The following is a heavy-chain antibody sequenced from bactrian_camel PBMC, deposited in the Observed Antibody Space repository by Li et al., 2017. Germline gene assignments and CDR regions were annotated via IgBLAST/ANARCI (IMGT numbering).Heavy chain of an antibody. CDR1: GYTSIQYIE. CDR3: AAGRLRNGYCYSLLNNMAYNN. CDR2: IDSDGRT. V-gene: IGHV3S53*01. J-gene: IGHJ4*01. D-gene: IGHD2*01. Sequence: HVQLVESGGGSAQAGGSLRLSCAASGYTSIQYIEMAWFRQAPGKEREGVAVIDSDGRTNYADSVKGRFTISQDDAKNTLYLQMDSLKPEDTGTYYCAAGRLRNGYCYSLLNNMAYNNWGQGTQVTVS.